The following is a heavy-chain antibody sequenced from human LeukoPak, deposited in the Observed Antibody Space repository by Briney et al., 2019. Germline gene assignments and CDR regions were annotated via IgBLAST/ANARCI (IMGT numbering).Heavy chain of an antibody. CDR1: GFTFRSYG. V-gene: IGHV3-30*02. CDR2: IWYDGSNI. D-gene: IGHD6-19*01. Sequence: GGSLRLSCAASGFTFRSYGMHWGRQAPGTGLEWVAFIWYDGSNIYYPDSVKGGFTLSRDNPNTTLYLQMNSLRAEDTAIYYCAKSLVAGRNSDLLFDYWGQGTLVTVSS. J-gene: IGHJ4*02. CDR3: AKSLVAGRNSDLLFDY.